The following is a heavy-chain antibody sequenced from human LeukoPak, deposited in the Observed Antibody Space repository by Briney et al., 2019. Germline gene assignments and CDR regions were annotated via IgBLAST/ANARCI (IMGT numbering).Heavy chain of an antibody. D-gene: IGHD1-26*01. Sequence: GGSLRLSCVASGFTFKNYVMNWVRQAPGKGLEWLATIYGSGVSISYADSVKGRFTSSRDNSNNTLYLQMNSLRAEDTAMYYCAKDLGWELPAEAYWGQGILVTVSS. V-gene: IGHV3-23*01. CDR1: GFTFKNYV. J-gene: IGHJ4*02. CDR3: AKDLGWELPAEAY. CDR2: IYGSGVSI.